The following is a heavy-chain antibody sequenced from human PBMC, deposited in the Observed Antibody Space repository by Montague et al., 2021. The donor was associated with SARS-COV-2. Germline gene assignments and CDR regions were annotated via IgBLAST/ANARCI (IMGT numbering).Heavy chain of an antibody. CDR1: GGSIFSNSFY. D-gene: IGHD1-26*01. Sequence: SETLSLTCTVSGGSIFSNSFYWGWIRQSPGQGLEWIGNVLSSGSTFYNPSLRSRVTMSEDMSKNQFSLKLMSVTAADTAVYYCAGSTVGTSHFDYWGQGTLVTVSS. V-gene: IGHV4-39*01. J-gene: IGHJ4*02. CDR3: AGSTVGTSHFDY. CDR2: VLSSGST.